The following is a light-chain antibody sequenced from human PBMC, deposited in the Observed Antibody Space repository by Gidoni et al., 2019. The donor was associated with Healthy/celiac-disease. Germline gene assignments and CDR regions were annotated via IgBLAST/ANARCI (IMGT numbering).Light chain of an antibody. CDR1: QSVSSSY. J-gene: IGKJ1*01. CDR2: GAS. Sequence: DIVLTQSPGTLSLSPGERATLSCRASQSVSSSYLAWYQQKPGQAPRLLIYGASSRATGIPDRVSGSGSGTDFTLTISRLEPEDFAVYYCQQYGSSSWTFGQGTKVESK. V-gene: IGKV3-20*01. CDR3: QQYGSSSWT.